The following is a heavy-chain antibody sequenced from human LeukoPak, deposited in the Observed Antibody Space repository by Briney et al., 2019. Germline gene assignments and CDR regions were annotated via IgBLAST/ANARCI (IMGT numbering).Heavy chain of an antibody. CDR3: ARDKYGDYFAY. J-gene: IGHJ4*02. CDR1: GFTFSNYA. V-gene: IGHV3-30*04. CDR2: TSHDGNKE. D-gene: IGHD4-17*01. Sequence: GGSLRLSCAVSGFTFSNYAMHWVRQAPGKGLEWVAVTSHDGNKEYYADSVKGRFTISRDNSKNTLYLQMNSLRAEDTAVYYCARDKYGDYFAYWGQGTLVTVSS.